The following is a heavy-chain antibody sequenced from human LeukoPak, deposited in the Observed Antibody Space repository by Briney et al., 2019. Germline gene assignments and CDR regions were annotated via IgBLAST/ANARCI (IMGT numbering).Heavy chain of an antibody. J-gene: IGHJ3*02. Sequence: GESLKISCKGSGYNFPNYWIGWVRQMPGKGLEWMGVIYPGDSDTRYSPSFEGQVTISADKSISTAYLQWSSLKASDSAFYYCARSPRYSGSYGSAFDIWGQGTMVTVSS. D-gene: IGHD1-26*01. CDR1: GYNFPNYW. CDR2: IYPGDSDT. V-gene: IGHV5-51*01. CDR3: ARSPRYSGSYGSAFDI.